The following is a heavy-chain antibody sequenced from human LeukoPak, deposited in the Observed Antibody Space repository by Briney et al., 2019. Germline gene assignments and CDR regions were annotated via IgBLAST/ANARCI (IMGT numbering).Heavy chain of an antibody. CDR1: GGTFSSYA. CDR3: ARVGIAAAGTYLDY. CDR2: IIPIFGTA. J-gene: IGHJ4*02. Sequence: AASVKVSCTASGGTFSSYAISWVRQAPGQGLEWMGGIIPIFGTANYAQKFQGRVTITADESTSTAYMELSSLRSEDTAVYYCARVGIAAAGTYLDYWGQGTLVTVSS. D-gene: IGHD6-13*01. V-gene: IGHV1-69*01.